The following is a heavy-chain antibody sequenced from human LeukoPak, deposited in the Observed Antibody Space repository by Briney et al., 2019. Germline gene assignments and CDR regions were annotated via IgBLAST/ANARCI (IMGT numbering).Heavy chain of an antibody. CDR3: AIARSGWLRYYFDY. CDR2: INNSGRT. V-gene: IGHV4-34*01. J-gene: IGHJ4*02. Sequence: SETLSLTCAVYGGSFSGYYWSWVRQPPGKGLEWIGEINNSGRTIYNPSLNTRFTISVDTSKNQFSLKLSSVTAADTAVYYCAIARSGWLRYYFDYWGQGTLVTVSS. D-gene: IGHD6-19*01. CDR1: GGSFSGYY.